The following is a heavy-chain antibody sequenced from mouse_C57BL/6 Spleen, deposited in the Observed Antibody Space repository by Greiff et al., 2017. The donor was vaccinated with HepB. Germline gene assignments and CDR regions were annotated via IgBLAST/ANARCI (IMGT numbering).Heavy chain of an antibody. V-gene: IGHV1-9*01. CDR1: GYTFTGYW. CDR2: ILPGSGST. CDR3: ARRITTVVAHFDY. D-gene: IGHD1-1*01. J-gene: IGHJ2*01. Sequence: QVQLQQSGAELMKPGASVKLSCKATGYTFTGYWIEWVKQRPGHGLEWIGEILPGSGSTNYNEKFKGKATFTADTSSNTDYMQLSSLTTEDSAIYYCARRITTVVAHFDYWGQGTTLTVSS.